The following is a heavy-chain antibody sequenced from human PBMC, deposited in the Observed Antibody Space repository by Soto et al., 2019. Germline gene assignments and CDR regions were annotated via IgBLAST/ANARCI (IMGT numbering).Heavy chain of an antibody. D-gene: IGHD6-19*01. CDR3: ARVSRLGQWAYYFDY. CDR1: AGSTTSYY. V-gene: IGHV4-4*07. CDR2: IYTSGST. Sequence: SQTMSLTWILSAGSTTSYYWSWIRQPAGKGLEWIGRIYTSGSTNYNPSLKSRVTMSVDTSKNQFSLKLSSVTAADTAVYYCARVSRLGQWAYYFDYWGQGTLVTVS. J-gene: IGHJ4*02.